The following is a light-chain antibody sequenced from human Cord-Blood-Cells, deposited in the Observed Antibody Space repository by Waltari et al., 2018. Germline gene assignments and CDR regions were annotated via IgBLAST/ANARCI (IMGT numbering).Light chain of an antibody. CDR3: QSYDSSLSGWV. CDR2: GNS. J-gene: IGLJ3*02. Sequence: VLTQPPPVSGPPGRRVPTHPPGGSHNTGAVFDVPGHQQLPGTAPKLLIYGNSNRPSGVPDRFSGSKSGTSASLAITGLQAEDEADYYCQSYDSSLSGWVFGGGTKLTVL. CDR1: SHNTGAVFD. V-gene: IGLV1-40*01.